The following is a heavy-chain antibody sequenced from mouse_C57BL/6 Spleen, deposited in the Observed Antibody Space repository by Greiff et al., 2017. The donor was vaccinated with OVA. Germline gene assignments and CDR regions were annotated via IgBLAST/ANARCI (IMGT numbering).Heavy chain of an antibody. CDR3: AREAYGSKGFAY. J-gene: IGHJ3*01. CDR2: ISYSGST. Sequence: VQLKESGPGMVKPSQSLSLTCTVPGYSITSGYDWHWIRHFPGNKLEWMGYISYSGSTNYNPSLKSRISITHDTSKNHFFLKLNSVTTEDTATYYCAREAYGSKGFAYWGQGTLVTVSA. V-gene: IGHV3-1*01. D-gene: IGHD1-1*01. CDR1: GYSITSGYD.